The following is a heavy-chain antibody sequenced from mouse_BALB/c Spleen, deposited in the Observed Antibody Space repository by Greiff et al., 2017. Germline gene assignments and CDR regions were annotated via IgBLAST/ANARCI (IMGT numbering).Heavy chain of an antibody. CDR3: ARGNWDSAWFAY. J-gene: IGHJ3*01. V-gene: IGHV1S132*01. D-gene: IGHD4-1*01. CDR1: GYTFTSYW. Sequence: QVQLQQSGAELVKPGASVKLSCKTSGYTFTSYWIQWVKQRPGQGLGWIGEIFPGTGTTYYNEKFKGKATLTIDTSSSTAYMQLSSLTSEDSAVYFCARGNWDSAWFAYWGQGTLVTVSA. CDR2: IFPGTGTT.